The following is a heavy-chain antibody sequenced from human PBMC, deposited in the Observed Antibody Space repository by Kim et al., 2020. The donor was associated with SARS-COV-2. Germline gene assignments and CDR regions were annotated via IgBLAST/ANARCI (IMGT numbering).Heavy chain of an antibody. J-gene: IGHJ6*02. V-gene: IGHV1-8*02. Sequence: ASVKVSCKASGYTFTSYDINWVRQATGQGLEWMRWMNPNSGNTGYAQKFQGRVTMTRNTSISTAYMELSSLRSEDTAVYYCARGLLRTMIVVVITTYYYYGMDVWGQGPTVTVSS. CDR2: MNPNSGNT. D-gene: IGHD3-22*01. CDR3: ARGLLRTMIVVVITTYYYYGMDV. CDR1: GYTFTSYD.